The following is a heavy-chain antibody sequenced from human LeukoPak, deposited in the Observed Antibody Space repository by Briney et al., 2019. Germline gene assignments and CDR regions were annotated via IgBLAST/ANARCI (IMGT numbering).Heavy chain of an antibody. V-gene: IGHV4-34*01. D-gene: IGHD6-13*01. J-gene: IGHJ6*02. CDR2: INHSGST. CDR3: ARRRGSSSWYRKNYYGMDV. Sequence: SETLSLTCAVYGGSFSGYYWSWIRQPPGKGLQCIGEINHSGSTNYNPSLKSRVTMSVDTSKNQFSLKLSSVTAADTAVYYCARRRGSSSWYRKNYYGMDVWGQGTTVTVSS. CDR1: GGSFSGYY.